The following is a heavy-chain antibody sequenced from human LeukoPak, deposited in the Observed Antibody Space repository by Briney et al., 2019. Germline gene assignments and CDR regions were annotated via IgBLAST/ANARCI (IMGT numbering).Heavy chain of an antibody. CDR3: ASDSYYYDSSGYYPDY. CDR1: GFTFSSYG. Sequence: GGSLRLSCAASGFTFSSYGMHWVRQAPGKGLEWVAVIWYDGSNKYYADSVKGRITISRDNSKNTLYLQMNSLRAEDTAVYYCASDSYYYDSSGYYPDYWGQGTLVTVSS. CDR2: IWYDGSNK. V-gene: IGHV3-33*01. D-gene: IGHD3-22*01. J-gene: IGHJ4*02.